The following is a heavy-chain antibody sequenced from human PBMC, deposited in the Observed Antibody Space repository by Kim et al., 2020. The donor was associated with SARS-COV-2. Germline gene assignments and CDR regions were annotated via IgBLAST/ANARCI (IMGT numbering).Heavy chain of an antibody. V-gene: IGHV3-21*01. D-gene: IGHD3-22*01. Sequence: GGSLRLSCAASGFTFSSYSMNWVRQAPRKGLEWVSSISSSSSYIYYADSVKGRFTISRDNAKNSLYLQMNSLRAEDTAVYYCARDRRHYDSSGIGAWGQGTLVTVSS. CDR2: ISSSSSYI. J-gene: IGHJ5*02. CDR3: ARDRRHYDSSGIGA. CDR1: GFTFSSYS.